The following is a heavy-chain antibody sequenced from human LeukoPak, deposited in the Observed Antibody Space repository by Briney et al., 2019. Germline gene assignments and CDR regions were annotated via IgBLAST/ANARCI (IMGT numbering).Heavy chain of an antibody. CDR1: GFTFSTYA. V-gene: IGHV3-23*01. CDR2: IRDSGYST. CDR3: AKVRGYGGQLRGIFDY. Sequence: GGSLRLSCAASGFTFSTYAMSWVRQAPGKGLEWFSGIRDSGYSTSYADSVKGRFTISRDNSKNTLYLQMNSLRAEDTAVYYCAKVRGYGGQLRGIFDYWGQGTLVTVSS. J-gene: IGHJ4*02. D-gene: IGHD4-23*01.